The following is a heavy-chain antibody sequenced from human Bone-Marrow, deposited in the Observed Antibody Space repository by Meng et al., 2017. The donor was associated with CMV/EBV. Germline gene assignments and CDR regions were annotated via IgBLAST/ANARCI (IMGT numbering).Heavy chain of an antibody. CDR3: AREPSGSYPDY. CDR1: GDSVSSDSGA. D-gene: IGHD3-16*02. V-gene: IGHV6-1*01. CDR2: TYYRSQWKT. Sequence: SQTLSLTCAIPGDSVSSDSGAWNWIRQSPSRGLEWLGRTYYRSQWKTDYAVSVKSRMTIKSDTSKNQFSLQLNSVTPEDTAVYYCAREPSGSYPDYWGQGTLVTVSS. J-gene: IGHJ4*02.